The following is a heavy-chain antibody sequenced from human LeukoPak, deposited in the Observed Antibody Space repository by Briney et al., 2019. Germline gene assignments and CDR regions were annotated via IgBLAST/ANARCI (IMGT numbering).Heavy chain of an antibody. CDR1: GFTFSNYD. CDR2: IGVNT. J-gene: IGHJ4*02. CDR3: GRDTVPLGAPGGNGVLFDC. Sequence: PGESLRLSCAASGFTFSNYDRSWIRQAPGKGLEWVSAIGVNTYYTDSVKGRFTISRDNAKNTLYLQMNRLSAEDTALYYCGRDTVPLGAPGGNGVLFDCWGQGTVVSVSS. D-gene: IGHD3-16*01. V-gene: IGHV3-23*01.